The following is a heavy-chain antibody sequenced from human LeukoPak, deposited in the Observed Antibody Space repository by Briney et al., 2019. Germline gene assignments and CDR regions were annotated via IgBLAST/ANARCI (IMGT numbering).Heavy chain of an antibody. Sequence: ASVKVSCKVSGYTLTELSMHWVRRAPGKGLEWMGGFGPEDGETIYAQKFQGRVTMTEDTSTDTAYMELSSLRSEDTAVYYCATDLNRSPSPGSHPWGQGTLVTVSS. CDR1: GYTLTELS. CDR2: FGPEDGET. CDR3: ATDLNRSPSPGSHP. J-gene: IGHJ5*02. D-gene: IGHD1-14*01. V-gene: IGHV1-24*01.